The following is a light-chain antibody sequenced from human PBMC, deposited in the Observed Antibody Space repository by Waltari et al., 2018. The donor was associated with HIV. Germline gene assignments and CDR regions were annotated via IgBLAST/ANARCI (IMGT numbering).Light chain of an antibody. J-gene: IGLJ2*01. Sequence: QSALTQPASVSGSPGQSITISCTGPSSDVGSYNLVSWYQQHPGKAPKLMIYEVSKRPSGVSNRFSGSNSGNTASLTISGLQAEDEADYYCCSYAGSSTVVFGGGTKLTVL. CDR3: CSYAGSSTVV. CDR2: EVS. V-gene: IGLV2-23*02. CDR1: SSDVGSYNL.